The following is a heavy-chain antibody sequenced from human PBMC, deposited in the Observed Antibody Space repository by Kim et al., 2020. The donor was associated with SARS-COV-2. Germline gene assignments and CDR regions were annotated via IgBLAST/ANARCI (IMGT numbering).Heavy chain of an antibody. D-gene: IGHD4-4*01. J-gene: IGHJ4*02. Sequence: ASVKVSCKASGYTFKSYPIHWLRQAPGQRLEWMGWVNAANDETKYSQKFQGRVTITRDTSANTAYMDLRSLTFEDTAIYYYARDMNPTVYDYWGQGTLVTVSS. V-gene: IGHV1-3*01. CDR3: ARDMNPTVYDY. CDR1: GYTFKSYP. CDR2: VNAANDET.